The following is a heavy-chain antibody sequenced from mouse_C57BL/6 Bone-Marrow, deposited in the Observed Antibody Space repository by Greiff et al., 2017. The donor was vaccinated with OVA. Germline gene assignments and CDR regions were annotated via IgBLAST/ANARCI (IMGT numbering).Heavy chain of an antibody. CDR1: GYAFSSSW. V-gene: IGHV1-82*01. CDR2: IYPGDGDT. CDR3: ASSIYYDYDRYFDV. J-gene: IGHJ1*03. Sequence: VQLQESGPELVKPGASVKISCKASGYAFSSSWMNWVKQRPGKGLEWIGRIYPGDGDTNYNGKFKGKATLTADKSSSTAYMQLSSLTSEDSAVYFCASSIYYDYDRYFDVWGTGTTVTVSS. D-gene: IGHD2-4*01.